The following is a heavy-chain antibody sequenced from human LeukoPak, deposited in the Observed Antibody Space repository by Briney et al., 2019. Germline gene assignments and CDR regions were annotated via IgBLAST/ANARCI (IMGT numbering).Heavy chain of an antibody. J-gene: IGHJ4*02. CDR3: ARDPGYCSSTSCYEFDY. Sequence: GASVKVSCKASGYTFTSYYMHWVRQAPGQGLEWMGIINPSGGSTSYAQKFQGRVTMTRDTSTSTVYMELSSLRSEDTAVYYCARDPGYCSSTSCYEFDYWGQGTLVTVSS. CDR2: INPSGGST. CDR1: GYTFTSYY. V-gene: IGHV1-46*01. D-gene: IGHD2-2*01.